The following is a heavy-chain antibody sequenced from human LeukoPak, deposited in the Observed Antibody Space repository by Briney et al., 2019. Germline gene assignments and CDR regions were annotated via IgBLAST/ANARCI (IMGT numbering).Heavy chain of an antibody. CDR1: GGTFSSYA. CDR3: ARDSVGATTPDY. J-gene: IGHJ4*02. CDR2: IIPIFGTA. D-gene: IGHD1-26*01. Sequence: SVKVSCKASGGTFSSYAISWVRQAPGQGLEWMGGIIPIFGTANYAQKFQGRVTITADESTSTAYMELRSLRSDDTAVYYCARDSVGATTPDYWGQGTLVTVSS. V-gene: IGHV1-69*13.